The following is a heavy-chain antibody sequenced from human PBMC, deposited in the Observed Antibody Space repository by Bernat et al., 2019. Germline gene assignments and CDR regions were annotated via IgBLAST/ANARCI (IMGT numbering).Heavy chain of an antibody. V-gene: IGHV3-66*01. CDR3: VRGLGWFDP. CDR2: IYSGGNT. D-gene: IGHD3-16*01. CDR1: GFTVSSNY. Sequence: ELQLVESGGGLVQPGGSLRLSCAASGFTVSSNYMSWVRQAPGKGLQWVSVIYSGGNTYYADSVKGRFTISRDTSKNTLYLQMNSLRAEDTAVYYCVRGLGWFDPWGQGTLVSVSS. J-gene: IGHJ5*02.